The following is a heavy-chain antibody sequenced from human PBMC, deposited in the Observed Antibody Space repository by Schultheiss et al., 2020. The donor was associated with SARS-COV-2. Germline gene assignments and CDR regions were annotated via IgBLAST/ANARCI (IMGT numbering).Heavy chain of an antibody. J-gene: IGHJ6*02. Sequence: SETLSLTCAVSGYSISSGYYWGWIRQPPGKGLEWIGSIYHSGYTYYNPSLKSRVTISVDKSKNQFSLKLSSVTAADTAVYYCARTYYDFWSGPYGMDVWGQGTTVTVSS. CDR2: IYHSGYT. CDR1: GYSISSGYY. V-gene: IGHV4-38-2*01. CDR3: ARTYYDFWSGPYGMDV. D-gene: IGHD3-3*01.